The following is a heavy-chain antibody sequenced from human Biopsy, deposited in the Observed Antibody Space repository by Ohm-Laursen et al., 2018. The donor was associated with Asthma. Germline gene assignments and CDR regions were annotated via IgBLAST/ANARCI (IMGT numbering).Heavy chain of an antibody. CDR2: TNERGVT. J-gene: IGHJ6*02. Sequence: GTLSLTCDVYPGSFSGFYWTWIRQSPEKGLEWIGETNERGVTNNNPSPKSRVIISIDTYWNRVSLKLTSVTAADTAVYYCARGPELDVWGQGTTVTVSS. CDR1: PGSFSGFY. CDR3: ARGPELDV. V-gene: IGHV4-34*01.